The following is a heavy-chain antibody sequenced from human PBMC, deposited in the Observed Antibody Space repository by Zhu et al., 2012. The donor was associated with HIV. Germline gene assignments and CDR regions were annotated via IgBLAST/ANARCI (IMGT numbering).Heavy chain of an antibody. D-gene: IGHD4-17*01. J-gene: IGHJ4*02. CDR2: ISGSGDRK. V-gene: IGHV3-23*01. CDR1: GFTFSSYS. Sequence: EVQLLESGGALVQPGGSLRLSCVVSGFTFSSYSVTWVRQAPGKGLEWVSGISGSGDRKYYADSVKGRFTISRDNSKNTLYLQMNSLRAEDTAVYYCAKDATXDYGDYVYYFDYWGQGTLVTVSS. CDR3: AKDATXDYGDYVYYFDY.